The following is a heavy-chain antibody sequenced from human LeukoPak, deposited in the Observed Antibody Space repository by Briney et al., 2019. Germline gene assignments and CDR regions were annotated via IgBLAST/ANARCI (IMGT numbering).Heavy chain of an antibody. CDR2: INPSGGST. CDR1: GYTFTSYY. Sequence: ASVKVSCKASGYTFTSYYMHWVRQAPGQGLEWMGIINPSGGSTSYAQKFQGRVTMTEDTSTDTAYMELSSLRSEDTAVYYCATAISFGHWGQGTLVTVSS. CDR3: ATAISFGH. J-gene: IGHJ4*02. D-gene: IGHD3-10*01. V-gene: IGHV1-46*01.